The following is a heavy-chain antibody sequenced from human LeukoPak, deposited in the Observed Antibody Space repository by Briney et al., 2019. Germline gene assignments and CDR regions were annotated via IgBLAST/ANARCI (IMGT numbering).Heavy chain of an antibody. CDR1: GYTFTSYG. Sequence: ASVKVSCKASGYTFTSYGISWVRQAPGQGLEWMGWISAYNGNTNYAQKLQGRVTMTTDTSTSTAYMELRSLRSDDTAVYYCARAASYNWNSVYYFDYWGQGTLVTVPS. CDR3: ARAASYNWNSVYYFDY. D-gene: IGHD1-7*01. CDR2: ISAYNGNT. V-gene: IGHV1-18*01. J-gene: IGHJ4*02.